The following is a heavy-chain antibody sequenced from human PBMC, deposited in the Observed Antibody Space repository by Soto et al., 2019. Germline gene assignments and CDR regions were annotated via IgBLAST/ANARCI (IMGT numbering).Heavy chain of an antibody. CDR1: GYTFTGYY. CDR3: ARVRNTAMVVSYYYYYYGMDV. J-gene: IGHJ6*02. Sequence: ASVKVSCKASGYTFTGYYMHWVRQAPGQGLEWMGWINPNSGGTNYAQKFQGRVTMTRDTSISTAHMELSRLRSDDTAVYYCARVRNTAMVVSYYYYYYGMDVWGQGTTVTVSS. V-gene: IGHV1-2*02. CDR2: INPNSGGT. D-gene: IGHD5-18*01.